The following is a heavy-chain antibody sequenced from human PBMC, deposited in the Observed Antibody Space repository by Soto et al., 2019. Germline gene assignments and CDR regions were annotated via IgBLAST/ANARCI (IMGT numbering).Heavy chain of an antibody. CDR2: IVPMYDTP. J-gene: IGHJ3*02. Sequence: QVQLVQSGAEVRTAGSSVRVSCKASGGAFSSSAISWVRQAPGHGLEWVGGIVPMYDTPNYAQKFQGRVSISADKSTTTAFMELNSLTSEDKAVYFCATEWGNRPVAGSEALHIWGQGTVVSVSS. CDR3: ATEWGNRPVAGSEALHI. CDR1: GGAFSSSA. D-gene: IGHD6-19*01. V-gene: IGHV1-69*06.